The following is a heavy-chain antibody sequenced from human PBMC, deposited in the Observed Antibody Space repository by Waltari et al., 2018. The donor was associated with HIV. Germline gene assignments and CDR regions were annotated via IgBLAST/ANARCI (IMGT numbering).Heavy chain of an antibody. CDR1: GFTFSSYW. J-gene: IGHJ4*02. CDR2: SNSDGSST. D-gene: IGHD1-26*01. Sequence: EVQLVESGGGLVQPGGSLRLSCAASGFTFSSYWMHWVRQAPGKGLVWVSRSNSDGSSTRDADSVKGRVTISRDNAKSTLYLQMNSLRAEDTGVYYCARGVGDCDYWGQGTLVTVSS. CDR3: ARGVGDCDY. V-gene: IGHV3-74*01.